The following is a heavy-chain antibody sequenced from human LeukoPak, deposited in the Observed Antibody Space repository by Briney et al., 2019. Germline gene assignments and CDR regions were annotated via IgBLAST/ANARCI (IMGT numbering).Heavy chain of an antibody. V-gene: IGHV3-15*01. CDR2: IRGKADGGTP. CDR1: GLTFSSAW. Sequence: GGSLRLSCTASGLTFSSAWMSWVRQAPGKGLEWIGHIRGKADGGTPDYAAPVKGKFTISRDDSKSTLFLQMDSLQIEDTAVYYCTTARRASSSLDHWGQGTLVTVSS. CDR3: TTARRASSSLDH. D-gene: IGHD5-24*01. J-gene: IGHJ4*02.